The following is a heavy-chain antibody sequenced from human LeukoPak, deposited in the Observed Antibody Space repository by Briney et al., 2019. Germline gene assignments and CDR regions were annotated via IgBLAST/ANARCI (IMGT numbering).Heavy chain of an antibody. Sequence: SETLSLTCRVSGVSISSGSNYWGWIRQPPGKTLEWIGSIYSSGSTYYNSSLKSRVTISVDTSKNQFSLRLSSVTAADTAVYYCARVTGYMIEDYFDYWGQGTLVTVSS. CDR1: GVSISSGSNY. D-gene: IGHD3-22*01. CDR2: IYSSGST. V-gene: IGHV4-39*07. J-gene: IGHJ4*02. CDR3: ARVTGYMIEDYFDY.